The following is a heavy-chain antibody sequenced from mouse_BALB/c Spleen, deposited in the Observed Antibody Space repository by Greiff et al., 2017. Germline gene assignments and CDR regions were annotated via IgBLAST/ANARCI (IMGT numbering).Heavy chain of an antibody. CDR1: GYSITSGYY. CDR3: AMRQLGLFDY. D-gene: IGHD3-2*01. V-gene: IGHV3-6*02. J-gene: IGHJ2*01. Sequence: EVKLMESGPGLVKPSQSLSLTCSVTGYSITSGYYWNWIRQFPGNKLEWMGYISYDGSNNYNPSLKNRISITRDTSKNQFFLKLNSVTTEDTDTYYCAMRQLGLFDYWGQGTTLTVSS. CDR2: ISYDGSN.